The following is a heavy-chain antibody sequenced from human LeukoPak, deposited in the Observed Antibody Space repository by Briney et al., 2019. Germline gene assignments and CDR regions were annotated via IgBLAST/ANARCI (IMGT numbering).Heavy chain of an antibody. J-gene: IGHJ2*01. V-gene: IGHV5-51*01. Sequence: GESLKISCKGSGYSFTSSWIGWVRQMPGKGLEWMGIIYPGDSDTRYSPSFQGQVTISTDKSISTAYLQWSSLKASDTAMYYCVATKRGLWPRFFDLWGRGTLVIVSS. CDR2: IYPGDSDT. CDR1: GYSFTSSW. CDR3: VATKRGLWPRFFDL. D-gene: IGHD1-14*01.